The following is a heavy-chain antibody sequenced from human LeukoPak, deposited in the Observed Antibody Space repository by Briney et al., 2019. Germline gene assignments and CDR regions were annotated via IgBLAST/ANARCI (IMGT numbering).Heavy chain of an antibody. D-gene: IGHD2-2*01. CDR2: IFYSGNT. CDR3: ARVGTGVPAAELDY. Sequence: SETLSLTCTVSGGSITNRRSFWGWIRQPPGKGLEWIGSIFYSGNTYYNPSLKSRVIISVDTSKNQFSLKLSSVTAADTAVYYCARVGTGVPAAELDYWGQGTLVTVSS. V-gene: IGHV4-39*07. J-gene: IGHJ4*02. CDR1: GGSITNRRSF.